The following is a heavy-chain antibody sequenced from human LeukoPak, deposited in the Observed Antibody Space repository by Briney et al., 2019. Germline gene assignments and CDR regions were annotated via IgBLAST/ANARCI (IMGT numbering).Heavy chain of an antibody. J-gene: IGHJ6*03. D-gene: IGHD3-10*01. V-gene: IGHV4-34*01. CDR1: GGSFSGYY. Sequence: SETLSLTCAVYGGSFSGYYWSWIRQPPGKGLEWIGEMNHSGSTNYNPSLKSRVTISVDTSKNQFSLKLSSVTAADTAVYYCARRLGRKFGERFYYYHYMDVWGKGTTVTISS. CDR3: ARRLGRKFGERFYYYHYMDV. CDR2: MNHSGST.